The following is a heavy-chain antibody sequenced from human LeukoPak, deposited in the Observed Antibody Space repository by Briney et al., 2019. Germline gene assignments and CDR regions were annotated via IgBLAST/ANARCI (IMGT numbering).Heavy chain of an antibody. CDR1: GASISTYY. CDR2: LYYSGST. Sequence: SETLSLTCTVSGASISTYYWSWIRQPPGKGLEWIGYLYYSGSTTYSPSLKSRATMSVDTSKSQFSLKLNSVTAADTAIYYCARVRGTFETDWGQGTLVTVSS. J-gene: IGHJ1*01. V-gene: IGHV4-59*01. D-gene: IGHD2/OR15-2a*01. CDR3: ARVRGTFETD.